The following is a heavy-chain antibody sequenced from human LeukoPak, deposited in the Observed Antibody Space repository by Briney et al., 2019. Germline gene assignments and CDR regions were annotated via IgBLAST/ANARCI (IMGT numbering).Heavy chain of an antibody. V-gene: IGHV3-21*04. CDR2: ISSSSSYI. Sequence: PGGSLRLSCAASGFTFSTYSLNWVRQAPGKGLEWVSSISSSSSYIYYADSMKGRFTISRDNAKNSLYLQMNSLRDEDTAIYYCAKQVGSGYGTDYFDYWGQGTLVPVSS. J-gene: IGHJ4*02. CDR1: GFTFSTYS. D-gene: IGHD5-12*01. CDR3: AKQVGSGYGTDYFDY.